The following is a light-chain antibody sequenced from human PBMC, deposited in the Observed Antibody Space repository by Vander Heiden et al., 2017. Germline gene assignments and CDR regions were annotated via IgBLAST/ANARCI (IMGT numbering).Light chain of an antibody. J-gene: IGKJ1*01. V-gene: IGKV3-20*01. CDR3: QQYGSSPPSWT. CDR2: GAS. Sequence: VLTQSPGTLSLSPGERATLSCRASQSVSSSYLAWYQQKPGQAPRLLIYGASSRATGIPDRFSGSGSGTDFTLTISRLEPEDFAVYYCQQYGSSPPSWTFGQGTKVEIK. CDR1: QSVSSSY.